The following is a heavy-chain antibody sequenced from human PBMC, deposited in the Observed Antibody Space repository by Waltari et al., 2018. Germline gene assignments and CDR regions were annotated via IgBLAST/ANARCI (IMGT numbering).Heavy chain of an antibody. CDR2: GDPGEGET. Sequence: QVQLVQSGAEVKKPGASVKVSCKVSGYTLTELSMHWVRQAPGKGLEWMGGGDPGEGETSYAQKCQGRGTMTEDTSTDTAYMELSSRVSEDTAVYYCATRRRYSSSWYFPFDPTGQGTLVTVSS. J-gene: IGHJ5*02. CDR1: GYTLTELS. D-gene: IGHD6-13*01. V-gene: IGHV1-24*01. CDR3: ATRRRYSSSWYFPFDP.